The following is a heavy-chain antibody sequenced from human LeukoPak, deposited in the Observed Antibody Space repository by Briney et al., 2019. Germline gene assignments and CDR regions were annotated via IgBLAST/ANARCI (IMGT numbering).Heavy chain of an antibody. CDR1: GFTFSSYA. CDR3: AREFYDFWSGYYFDY. V-gene: IGHV3-30-3*01. CDR2: ISYDGSNK. D-gene: IGHD3-3*01. J-gene: IGHJ4*02. Sequence: GGSLRLSCAASGFTFSSYAMPWVRQAPGKGLEWVAVISYDGSNKYYADSVKGRFTISRDNSKNTLYLQMNSLRAEDTAVYYCAREFYDFWSGYYFDYWGQGTLVTVSS.